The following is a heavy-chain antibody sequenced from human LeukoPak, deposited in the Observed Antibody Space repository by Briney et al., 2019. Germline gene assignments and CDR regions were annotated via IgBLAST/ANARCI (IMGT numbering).Heavy chain of an antibody. D-gene: IGHD6-13*01. J-gene: IGHJ4*02. Sequence: ASVKVSCKASGYTFSSYGISWVRQAPGQGLEWMGWISGNNGNTNYAQKVQGRVTMTTDTSTSTAYMELRSQRSDDAAVYYCARGRAAGTFWLDYWGQGTLVTVSS. V-gene: IGHV1-18*01. CDR3: ARGRAAGTFWLDY. CDR1: GYTFSSYG. CDR2: ISGNNGNT.